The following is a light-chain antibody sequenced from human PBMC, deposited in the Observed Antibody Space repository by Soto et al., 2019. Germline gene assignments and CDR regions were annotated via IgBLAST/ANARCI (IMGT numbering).Light chain of an antibody. J-gene: IGKJ3*01. V-gene: IGKV4-1*01. CDR3: QQYYSTPQT. CDR2: WAS. Sequence: DIVMTQSPDSLAVSLGERSTINCKSSQSVLYSSNNKNYLAWYQQKPGQPPKLLIYWASTRESGVPDRFSGSGSGTDFTLTISSLQADDVAVYYCQQYYSTPQTFGPGTKVDIK. CDR1: QSVLYSSNNKNY.